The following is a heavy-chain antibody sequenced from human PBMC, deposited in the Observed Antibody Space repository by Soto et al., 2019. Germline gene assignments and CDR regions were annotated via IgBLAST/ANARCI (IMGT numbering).Heavy chain of an antibody. CDR1: GFTFSSYG. D-gene: IGHD6-19*01. J-gene: IGHJ4*02. CDR3: ARDSGLQWLVGPGDY. Sequence: QVQLVESGGGVVQPGRSLRLSCAASGFTFSSYGMHWVRQAPGKGLEWVAVIWYDGSNKYYADSVKGRFTISRDNSKNTLDLQMNSLRAEDTAVYYCARDSGLQWLVGPGDYWGQGTLVTVSS. V-gene: IGHV3-33*01. CDR2: IWYDGSNK.